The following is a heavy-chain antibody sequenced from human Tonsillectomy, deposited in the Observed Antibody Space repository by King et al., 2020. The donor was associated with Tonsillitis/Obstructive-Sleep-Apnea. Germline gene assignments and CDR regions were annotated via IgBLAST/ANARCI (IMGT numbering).Heavy chain of an antibody. V-gene: IGHV4-34*01. CDR1: GGSFSGYY. CDR2: INHSGST. Sequence: VQLQQWGAGLLKPSETLSLTCAVYGGSFSGYYWSWIRQPPGKGLEWIGEINHSGSTNYNPSLKSRVTISVDTSKNQFSLNLSSVTAADTDVYYCARGQLGYCSSTSCQDAFDIWGQGTMVTVSS. D-gene: IGHD2-2*01. J-gene: IGHJ3*02. CDR3: ARGQLGYCSSTSCQDAFDI.